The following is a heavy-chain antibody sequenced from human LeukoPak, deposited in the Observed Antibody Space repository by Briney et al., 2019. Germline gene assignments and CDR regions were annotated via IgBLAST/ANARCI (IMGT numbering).Heavy chain of an antibody. D-gene: IGHD5-24*01. CDR2: ICYSGST. V-gene: IGHV4-39*01. CDR1: GGSIGSSSYC. CDR3: ARTENYIPEDCFDP. J-gene: IGHJ5*02. Sequence: SETLSLTCSVSGGSIGSSSYCWGWIRQPPGKGLEWIGTICYSGSTFYNPFLKSRVTLSVDTSKNQFSLKLSSVTAADTAVYYCARTENYIPEDCFDPWGQGTLVTVSS.